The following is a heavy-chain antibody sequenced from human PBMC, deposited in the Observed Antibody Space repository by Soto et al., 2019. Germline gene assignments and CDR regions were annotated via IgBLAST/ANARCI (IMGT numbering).Heavy chain of an antibody. CDR2: ISFDGSNK. CDR3: ATDRVWLQSGGTFDY. V-gene: IGHV3-30-3*01. CDR1: GFTFSSYA. D-gene: IGHD5-12*01. Sequence: QVQLVESGGGVVQPGRSLRLSCAASGFTFSSYAMHWVRQAPGKGLEWVAVISFDGSNKYYADSVMGRFTISRDNSKNTLYLQMNSLRAEDTAVYYCATDRVWLQSGGTFDYWGQGTLVTVSS. J-gene: IGHJ4*02.